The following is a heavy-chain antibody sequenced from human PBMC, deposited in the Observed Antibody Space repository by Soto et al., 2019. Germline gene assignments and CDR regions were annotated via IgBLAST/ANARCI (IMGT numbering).Heavy chain of an antibody. CDR1: GFTFSSYA. J-gene: IGHJ4*02. D-gene: IGHD3-10*01. Sequence: EVQLLESGGGLVKPGGSLRLSCAASGFTFSSYAMSWVRQAPGKGLEWVSAISGSGGSTYYADSVKGRFTISRDNSKNTLYLQMNSLRAEDTAVYYCAKRRFGELFLDYWGQGTLVTVSS. CDR3: AKRRFGELFLDY. V-gene: IGHV3-23*01. CDR2: ISGSGGST.